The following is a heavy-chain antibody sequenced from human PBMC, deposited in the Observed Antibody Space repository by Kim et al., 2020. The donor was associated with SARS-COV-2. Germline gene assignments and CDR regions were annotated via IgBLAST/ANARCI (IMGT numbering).Heavy chain of an antibody. Sequence: ASVKVSCKASGYTFTGYYMHWVRQAPGQGLEWMGRINPNSGGTNYAQKFQGRVTMTRDTSISTAYMELSRLRSDDTAVYYCAIDDPTAMVTWYYYYGMDVWGQGTTVTVSS. CDR2: INPNSGGT. V-gene: IGHV1-2*06. CDR3: AIDDPTAMVTWYYYYGMDV. J-gene: IGHJ6*02. CDR1: GYTFTGYY. D-gene: IGHD5-18*01.